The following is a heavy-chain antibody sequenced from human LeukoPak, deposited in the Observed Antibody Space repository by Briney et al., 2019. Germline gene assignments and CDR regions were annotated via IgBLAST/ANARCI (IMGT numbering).Heavy chain of an antibody. J-gene: IGHJ6*02. D-gene: IGHD3-10*01. CDR2: INHSGST. CDR1: GGSFSGYY. V-gene: IGHV4-34*01. CDR3: ARRKAWYITMVRGARHYGMDV. Sequence: SETLSLTCAVYGGSFSGYYWSWIRQPPGKGLEWIGEINHSGSTNYNPSLKSRVTISVDTSKNQFALKLSSVTGADGAVYYCARRKAWYITMVRGARHYGMDVWGQGTTVTVSS.